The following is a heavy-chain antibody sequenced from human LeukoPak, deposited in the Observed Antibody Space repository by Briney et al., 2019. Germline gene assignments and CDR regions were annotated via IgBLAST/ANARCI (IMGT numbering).Heavy chain of an antibody. CDR3: AKDAAAISAINDAFDI. D-gene: IGHD2-2*01. J-gene: IGHJ3*02. Sequence: GGSLRLSCAPSGLTFSTYWMNWVRQAPGKGLEWVANINQDGSLTYYMDSVKGRFTISRDNSKNTLYLQMNSLRAEDTAVYYCAKDAAAISAINDAFDIWGQGTMVTVSS. V-gene: IGHV3-7*01. CDR2: INQDGSLT. CDR1: GLTFSTYW.